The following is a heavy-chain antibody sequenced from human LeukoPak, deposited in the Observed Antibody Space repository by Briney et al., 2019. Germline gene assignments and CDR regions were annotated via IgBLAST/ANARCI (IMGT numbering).Heavy chain of an antibody. CDR3: ASSYSGSYHFRY. CDR2: INTDGSST. D-gene: IGHD1-26*01. V-gene: IGHV3-74*01. Sequence: PGGSLRLSCAASGFTFSSYWMHWVRQAPGKGLVWVSRINTDGSSTSYADSVKGRFTISRDNAKNTLYLQMNSPRAEDTAVYYCASSYSGSYHFRYWGQGTLVTVSS. J-gene: IGHJ4*02. CDR1: GFTFSSYW.